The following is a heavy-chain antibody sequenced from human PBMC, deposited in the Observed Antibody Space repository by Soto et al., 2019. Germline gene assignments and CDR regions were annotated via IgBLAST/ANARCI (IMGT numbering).Heavy chain of an antibody. CDR2: INPNSGGT. Sequence: ASVKVSCKASGYTFTGYYMHWVRQAPGQGLEWMGWINPNSGGTNYAQKFQGWVTMTRDTSISTAYMELSRLRSDDTAVYYCARAVRITGTLTGGMDVWGQGTTVTVSS. CDR3: ARAVRITGTLTGGMDV. J-gene: IGHJ6*02. CDR1: GYTFTGYY. V-gene: IGHV1-2*04. D-gene: IGHD1-7*01.